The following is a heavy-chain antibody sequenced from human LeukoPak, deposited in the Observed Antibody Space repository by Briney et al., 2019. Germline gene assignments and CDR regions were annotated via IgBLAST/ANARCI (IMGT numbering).Heavy chain of an antibody. V-gene: IGHV1-2*02. CDR2: INPNSGGT. Sequence: ASVKVSCKASGYTFTGYYMHWVRQAPGQGLEWMGWINPNSGGTNYAQKFQGRVTMTRDTSISTAYMELSRLRSDDTAVYYCARVYSSGWYRWFDPWGQGTLVPVSS. CDR1: GYTFTGYY. J-gene: IGHJ5*02. CDR3: ARVYSSGWYRWFDP. D-gene: IGHD6-19*01.